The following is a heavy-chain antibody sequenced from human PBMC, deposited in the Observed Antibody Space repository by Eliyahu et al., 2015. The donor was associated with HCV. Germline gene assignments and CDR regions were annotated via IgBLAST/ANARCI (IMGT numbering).Heavy chain of an antibody. D-gene: IGHD3-16*01. V-gene: IGHV3-21*01. Sequence: EVQLVESGGGLVKPGGXLRLSCAAAGXXFSSYSMNWVRQAPGKGLEWVSSISTSSSYKYYADSVKGRFTISRDNAKNSLYLQMNTLRAEDTAVYYCARPHGGYYYYYGMDVWGQGTTVTVSS. J-gene: IGHJ6*02. CDR2: ISTSSSYK. CDR3: ARPHGGYYYYYGMDV. CDR1: GXXFSSYS.